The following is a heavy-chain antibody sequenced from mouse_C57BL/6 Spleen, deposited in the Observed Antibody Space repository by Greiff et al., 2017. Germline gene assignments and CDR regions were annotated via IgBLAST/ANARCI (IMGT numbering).Heavy chain of an antibody. CDR1: GYTFTDYY. Sequence: EVQLQQSGPELVKPGASVKISCKASGYTFTDYYMNWVKQSHGKSLEWIGDINPNNGGTSYNQKFKGKATLTVDKSSSTAYLELRSLASEDSAVYYCARFPTVVADFGGWGQVTTRTVAS. CDR3: ARFPTVVADFGG. V-gene: IGHV1-26*01. D-gene: IGHD1-1*01. CDR2: INPNNGGT. J-gene: IGHJ2*01.